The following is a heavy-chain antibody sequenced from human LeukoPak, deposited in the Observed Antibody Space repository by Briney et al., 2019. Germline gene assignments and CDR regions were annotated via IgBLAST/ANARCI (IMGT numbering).Heavy chain of an antibody. J-gene: IGHJ4*02. D-gene: IGHD3-22*01. V-gene: IGHV3-20*04. Sequence: PGGSLRLSCGASGFTFGDYGMSWVRQAPGKGLEWVSGINWNGGSTGYADSVKGRFTISRDNAKNSLYLQMNSLRAEDTALYYCARDGYDSSGYYDWGQGTLVTVSS. CDR2: INWNGGST. CDR3: ARDGYDSSGYYD. CDR1: GFTFGDYG.